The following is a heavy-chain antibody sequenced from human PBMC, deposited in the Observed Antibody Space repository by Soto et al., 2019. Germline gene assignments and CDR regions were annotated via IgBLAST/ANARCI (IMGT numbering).Heavy chain of an antibody. CDR2: INHSGST. CDR1: GGSFSGYY. J-gene: IGHJ6*02. D-gene: IGHD1-7*01. CDR3: ARAWRRITGTTLHYYYGMDV. V-gene: IGHV4-34*01. Sequence: QVQLQQWGAGLLKPSETLSLTCAVYGGSFSGYYWSWIRQPPGKGLEWIGEINHSGSTNYNPSLKSRVTISVDTSKNQVSLKLSSVTAADTAVYYCARAWRRITGTTLHYYYGMDVWGQGTTVTVSS.